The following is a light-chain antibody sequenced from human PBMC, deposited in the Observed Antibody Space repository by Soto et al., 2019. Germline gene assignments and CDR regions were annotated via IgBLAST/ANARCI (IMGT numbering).Light chain of an antibody. Sequence: AIQLTQSPSSLSASVGDRVTITCRASQGIGSALAWYQQRPGKSPELLIYDASSLQSGVPARFSGSGSGTDFTLTISSLQPEDFATYYCQQYHIYSGTFGQGTKVEIK. J-gene: IGKJ1*01. CDR3: QQYHIYSGT. V-gene: IGKV1-13*02. CDR2: DAS. CDR1: QGIGSA.